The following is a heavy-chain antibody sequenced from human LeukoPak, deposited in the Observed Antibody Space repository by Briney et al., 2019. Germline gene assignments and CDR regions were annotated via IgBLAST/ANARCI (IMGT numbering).Heavy chain of an antibody. CDR2: ISYDGSNK. CDR3: ARLSIVGATTYYFDY. V-gene: IGHV3-30-3*01. J-gene: IGHJ4*02. D-gene: IGHD1-26*01. Sequence: GGSLRLSCAASGFTFSSYAMHWVRQAPGKGLEWVAVISYDGSNKYYADSVKGRFTISRDNSKNTLCLQMNSLRAEDTAVYYCARLSIVGATTYYFDYWGQGTLVTVSS. CDR1: GFTFSSYA.